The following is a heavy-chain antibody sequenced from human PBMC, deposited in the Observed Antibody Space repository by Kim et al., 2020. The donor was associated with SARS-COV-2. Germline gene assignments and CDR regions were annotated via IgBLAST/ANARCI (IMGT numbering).Heavy chain of an antibody. CDR2: ISSSSTTI. CDR3: ARGCSTCFYGMDV. CDR1: GFTFSSYT. V-gene: IGHV3-48*02. D-gene: IGHD2-2*01. J-gene: IGHJ6*02. Sequence: GGSLRLSCAASGFTFSSYTMNWVRQAPGKGLEWVSYISSSSTTIYYADSVKGRFTISRDSAKTSLYLQMNSLRDEDTAVYYCARGCSTCFYGMDVWGQGTTVTVSS.